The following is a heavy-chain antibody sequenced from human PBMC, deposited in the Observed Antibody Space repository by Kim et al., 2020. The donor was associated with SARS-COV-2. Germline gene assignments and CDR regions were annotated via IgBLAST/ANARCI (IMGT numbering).Heavy chain of an antibody. V-gene: IGHV4-39*07. CDR3: ARVRGQQLVPIYFDY. Sequence: PSRKSRVTISVDTSKIQVSLKLSSVTAADTAVYYCARVRGQQLVPIYFDYWGQGTLVTVSS. J-gene: IGHJ4*02. D-gene: IGHD6-13*01.